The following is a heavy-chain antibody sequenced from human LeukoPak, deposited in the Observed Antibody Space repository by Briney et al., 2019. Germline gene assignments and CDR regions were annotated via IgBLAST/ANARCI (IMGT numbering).Heavy chain of an antibody. CDR1: GYTFTNFA. CDR2: INTYNGHT. J-gene: IGHJ4*02. D-gene: IGHD4-23*01. CDR3: AREDLCGGNVYRCGGSDN. Sequence: ASVKVSCKASGYTFTNFAISWVRQAPGGGLEWMGWINTYNGHTDYAQRLQDRVTMTTDTSTSTAYMELRSLRSDDTAMYYCAREDLCGGNVYRCGGSDNWGQGTLVTGSS. V-gene: IGHV1-18*01.